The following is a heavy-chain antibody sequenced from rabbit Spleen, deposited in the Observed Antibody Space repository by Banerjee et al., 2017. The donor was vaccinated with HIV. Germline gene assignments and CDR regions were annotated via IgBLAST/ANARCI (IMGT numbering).Heavy chain of an antibody. J-gene: IGHJ4*01. CDR2: IWLSGDST. D-gene: IGHD1-1*01. V-gene: IGHV1S40*01. Sequence: QSLEESGGDLVKPGASLTLTCTASGFDLSSYYYMCWVRQAPGKGLEWIACIWLSGDSTYYASWAKGRFTISETSSTTVTLQMTSLTAADTATYFCARDVDTIYFRFSLWGQGTLVTVS. CDR1: GFDLSSYYY. CDR3: ARDVDTIYFRFSL.